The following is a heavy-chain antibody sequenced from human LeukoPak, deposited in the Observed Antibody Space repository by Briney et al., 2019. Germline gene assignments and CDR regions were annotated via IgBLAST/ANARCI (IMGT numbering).Heavy chain of an antibody. Sequence: ASVKVSCKVSGYTLTELSMHWVRQAPGKGLEWMGGFDPEVGETIYAQKFQGRVTMTEDTSTDTAYMELSSLRSEDTAVYYCAITLPGNYYYYYMDVWGKGTTVTVSS. CDR1: GYTLTELS. J-gene: IGHJ6*03. CDR3: AITLPGNYYYYYMDV. V-gene: IGHV1-24*01. CDR2: FDPEVGET. D-gene: IGHD1-14*01.